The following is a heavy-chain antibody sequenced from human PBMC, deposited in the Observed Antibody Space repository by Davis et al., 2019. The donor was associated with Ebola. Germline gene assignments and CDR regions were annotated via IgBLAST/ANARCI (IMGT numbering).Heavy chain of an antibody. CDR3: AKGHQQQLVLSDWFDP. CDR1: GFTFVDYA. V-gene: IGHV3-9*01. CDR2: ISWNSGSI. Sequence: PGGSLRLSCAASGFTFVDYAMHWVRQAPGKGLEWVSGISWNSGSIGYADSVKGRFTISRDNAKNSLYLQMNSLRAEDTALYYCAKGHQQQLVLSDWFDPWGQGTLVTVSS. J-gene: IGHJ5*02. D-gene: IGHD6-13*01.